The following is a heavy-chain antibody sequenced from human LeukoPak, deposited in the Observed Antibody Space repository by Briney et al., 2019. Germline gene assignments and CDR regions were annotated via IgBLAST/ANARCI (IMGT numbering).Heavy chain of an antibody. V-gene: IGHV4-59*01. CDR1: GGSISRYY. J-gene: IGHJ4*02. D-gene: IGHD1-26*01. CDR2: IYYTGST. CDR3: ARDTSASDGGFDY. Sequence: SETLSFTSTVSGGSISRYYWNWLRQPPGKGLEWIGYIYYTGSTNYNPSLKSRVTISIDTSKNQFSLKLSSVTAADTAVYYCARDTSASDGGFDYWGQGTLVTVSS.